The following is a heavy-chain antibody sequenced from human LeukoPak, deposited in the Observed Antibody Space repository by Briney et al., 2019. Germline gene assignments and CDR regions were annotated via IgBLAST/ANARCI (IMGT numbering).Heavy chain of an antibody. CDR3: AKDGLGAFDY. J-gene: IGHJ4*02. Sequence: GGSLRLSCAASGFTFSSYAMSWVRQAPGKGLEWVSAISGSGGRTYYADSVKGRFTISRDNSKKTLYLQMTRMRAEDTAVYYCAKDGLGAFDYWGQGTLVTVSS. CDR2: ISGSGGRT. V-gene: IGHV3-23*01. CDR1: GFTFSSYA. D-gene: IGHD3-16*01.